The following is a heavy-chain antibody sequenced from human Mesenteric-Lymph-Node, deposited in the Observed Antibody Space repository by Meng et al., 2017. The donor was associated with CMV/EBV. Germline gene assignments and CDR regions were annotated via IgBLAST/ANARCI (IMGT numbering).Heavy chain of an antibody. CDR1: GFTFSSYA. J-gene: IGHJ5*02. CDR2: ISGSGGTT. V-gene: IGHV3-23*01. D-gene: IGHD2-2*01. CDR3: AKNALGYCSSTSCPNWFDP. Sequence: ETLSLTCAASGFTFSSYAMSWVRQAPGKGLEWVSVISGSGGTTYYADSVKGRFTISRDNSKNTLYLQMNSLRAEDTAVYYCAKNALGYCSSTSCPNWFDPWGQGTLVTVSS.